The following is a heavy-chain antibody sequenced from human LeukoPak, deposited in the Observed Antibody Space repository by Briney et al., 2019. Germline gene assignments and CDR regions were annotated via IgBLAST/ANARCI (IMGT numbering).Heavy chain of an antibody. Sequence: ASVKVSCKASGYTFSGYYMHWVRQAPGQGLEWMGWINPNSGGTNYAQKFQGRVTMTRDTSISTAYMELSRLRSDDTAVYYCARSRSLGDAFDIWGQGTMVTVSS. CDR2: INPNSGGT. CDR3: ARSRSLGDAFDI. J-gene: IGHJ3*02. CDR1: GYTFSGYY. V-gene: IGHV1-2*02.